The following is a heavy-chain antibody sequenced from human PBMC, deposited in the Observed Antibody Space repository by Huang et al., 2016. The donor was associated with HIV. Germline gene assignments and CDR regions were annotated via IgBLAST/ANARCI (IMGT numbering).Heavy chain of an antibody. V-gene: IGHV1-8*02. Sequence: QVHLVQSGAKVKKPGASVKVSCKASGYTFTNYDINWVRQAPGRGLEWMGWMNPNTGNTGFAQSFQGRVTMTRKTSITTAYMELTSLTSEDTAVYYCARSAYGDLDYWGLGTLVIVSS. CDR1: GYTFTNYD. D-gene: IGHD4-17*01. CDR2: MNPNTGNT. J-gene: IGHJ4*02. CDR3: ARSAYGDLDY.